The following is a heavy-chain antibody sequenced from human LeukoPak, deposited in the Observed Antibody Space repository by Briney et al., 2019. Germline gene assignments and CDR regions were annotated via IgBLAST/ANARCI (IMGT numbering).Heavy chain of an antibody. Sequence: PGGSLRLSCSASGFTFSSYAMHWVRQAPGKGLEYVSAISSNGGSTYYADSVKGRFTISRDNSKNTLYLQMNSLRAEDTAVYYCAKDYYDSSGPLSYFDYWGQGTLVTVSS. V-gene: IGHV3-64*04. CDR2: ISSNGGST. J-gene: IGHJ4*02. D-gene: IGHD3-22*01. CDR1: GFTFSSYA. CDR3: AKDYYDSSGPLSYFDY.